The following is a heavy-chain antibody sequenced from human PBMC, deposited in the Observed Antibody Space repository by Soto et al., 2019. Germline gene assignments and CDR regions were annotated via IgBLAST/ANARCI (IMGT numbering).Heavy chain of an antibody. CDR1: GFTFSSYA. D-gene: IGHD2-2*01. Sequence: GGSLRLSCAASGFTFSSYAMKWVRQAPGKGLEWVSLIGESGTPTYYADSVKGRFTISRDNSGNTLFLEMYSLRAEDTAVYYCARYIPGVRYYGMDVWRQGTTVPVSS. CDR3: ARYIPGVRYYGMDV. V-gene: IGHV3-23*01. CDR2: IGESGTPT. J-gene: IGHJ6*02.